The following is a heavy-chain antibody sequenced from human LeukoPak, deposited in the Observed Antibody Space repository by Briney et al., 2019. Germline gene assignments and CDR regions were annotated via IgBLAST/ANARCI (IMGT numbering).Heavy chain of an antibody. Sequence: SETLSLTCTVSGGSISSGSYYWSWIRQHPGKGLEWIGYIYYSGSTYYNPSLKSRVTISVDASKNQFSLKLSSVTAADTAVYYCARGVRYSSSWYPDYWGQGTLVTVSS. D-gene: IGHD6-13*01. CDR2: IYYSGST. V-gene: IGHV4-31*03. CDR1: GGSISSGSYY. J-gene: IGHJ4*02. CDR3: ARGVRYSSSWYPDY.